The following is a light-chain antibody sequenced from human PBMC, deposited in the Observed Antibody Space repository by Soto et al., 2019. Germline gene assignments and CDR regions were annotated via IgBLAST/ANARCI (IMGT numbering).Light chain of an antibody. CDR1: SNIENY. CDR3: QQYYSMPLT. Sequence: VVTQSPDSLAVSLGERATINCKSDSNIENYLVWYQQKPGQSPKVLIYWASTRESGVPDRFSGSVSGTDFTLTINGLQAEDVAVYYCQQYYSMPLTFGGGTNVEIK. V-gene: IGKV4-1*01. CDR2: WAS. J-gene: IGKJ4*01.